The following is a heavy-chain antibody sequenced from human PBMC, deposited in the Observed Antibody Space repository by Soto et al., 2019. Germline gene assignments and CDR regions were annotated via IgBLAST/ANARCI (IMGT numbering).Heavy chain of an antibody. J-gene: IGHJ4*02. D-gene: IGHD4-17*01. CDR1: GFNFSVYW. CDR2: LNSDGTYA. V-gene: IGHV3-74*01. Sequence: GGSLRLSCAASGFNFSVYWMHWVRQAPGKGLVWVARLNSDGTYASSADSVKGRLTISRDNVKNTLYLQLKSLRAEDTAVYYCARGGAYGDYRSDFWGQGTLVTVSS. CDR3: ARGGAYGDYRSDF.